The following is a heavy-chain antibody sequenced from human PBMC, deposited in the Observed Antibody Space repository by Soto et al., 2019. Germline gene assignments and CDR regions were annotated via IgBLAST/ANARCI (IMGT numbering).Heavy chain of an antibody. J-gene: IGHJ4*02. CDR2: IYPGDSDT. Sequence: GESLKISCKGSGYSFTSYWIGWVRQMPGKGLEWMGIIYPGDSDTGYSPSFQGQVTISADKSISTAYLQWSSLKASDTAMYYCARLSYSSSWYTRDAQKYYFDYWGQGTLVTVSS. D-gene: IGHD6-13*01. V-gene: IGHV5-51*01. CDR1: GYSFTSYW. CDR3: ARLSYSSSWYTRDAQKYYFDY.